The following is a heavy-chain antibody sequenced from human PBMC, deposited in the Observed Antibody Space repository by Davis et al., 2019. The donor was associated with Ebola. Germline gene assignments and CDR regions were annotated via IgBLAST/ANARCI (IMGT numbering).Heavy chain of an antibody. CDR2: IKQDGSEK. CDR3: ARDKRYYDFWSGHKRDYYYGMDV. V-gene: IGHV3-7*03. D-gene: IGHD3-3*01. CDR1: GFTFSSYW. J-gene: IGHJ6*02. Sequence: GGSLRLSCAASGFTFSSYWMSWVRQAPGKGLEWVANIKQDGSEKYYVDSVKGRFTISRDNAKNSLYLQMNSLRAEDTAVYYCARDKRYYDFWSGHKRDYYYGMDVWGQGTTVTVSS.